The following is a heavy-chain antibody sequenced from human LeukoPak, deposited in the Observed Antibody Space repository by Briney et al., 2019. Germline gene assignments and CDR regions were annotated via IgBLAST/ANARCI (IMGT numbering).Heavy chain of an antibody. D-gene: IGHD3/OR15-3a*01. J-gene: IGHJ4*02. CDR1: GFTFSSYA. CDR2: ISGTGGST. CDR3: AEDWAGYFPY. V-gene: IGHV3-23*01. Sequence: GGSLRLSCAASGFTFSSYAMSWVRQAPGKGLEWVSTISGTGGSTPYADSVKGRFTISRDNSKNTLYLQMNSLSAEDTAVYYCAEDWAGYFPYWGQGTLVTVSS.